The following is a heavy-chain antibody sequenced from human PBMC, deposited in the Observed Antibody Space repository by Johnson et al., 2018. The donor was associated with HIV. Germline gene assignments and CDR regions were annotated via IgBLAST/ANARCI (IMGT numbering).Heavy chain of an antibody. V-gene: IGHV3-30*04. Sequence: QMQLVESGGGVVRPGRSLRLSCAASGFTFSNYRMHCVRQAPGKGLEWVAVVSYDGSKKFYADSVKGRFTISRDNSKNTLFLQMNSLRADDMAVYYCARGSGYTYDKYDADLLHAFDFWGQGTMVTVSS. J-gene: IGHJ3*01. CDR1: GFTFSNYR. CDR3: ARGSGYTYDKYDADLLHAFDF. CDR2: VSYDGSKK. D-gene: IGHD1-1*01.